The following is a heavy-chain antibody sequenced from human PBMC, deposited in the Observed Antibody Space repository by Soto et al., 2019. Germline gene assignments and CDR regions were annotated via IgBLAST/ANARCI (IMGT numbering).Heavy chain of an antibody. Sequence: SETLSLTCAVSGGSISSSNWWSWVRQPPGKGLEWIGEIYHSGSTNYNPSLKSRVTISVDKSKKQFSLKLSSVTDADTAVYYCARDRTPYDSSGYYFDYWGQGTLVTVS. D-gene: IGHD3-22*01. J-gene: IGHJ4*02. CDR1: GGSISSSNW. CDR3: ARDRTPYDSSGYYFDY. V-gene: IGHV4-4*02. CDR2: IYHSGST.